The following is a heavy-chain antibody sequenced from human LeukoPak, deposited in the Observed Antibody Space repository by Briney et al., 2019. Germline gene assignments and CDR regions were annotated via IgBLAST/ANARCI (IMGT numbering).Heavy chain of an antibody. J-gene: IGHJ4*02. CDR2: IYSGGST. D-gene: IGHD6-19*01. CDR3: ASLRIGRIAVAGRRDDY. CDR1: GFTVSSNY. V-gene: IGHV3-53*01. Sequence: PGGSLRLSCAASGFTVSSNYMSWVRQAPGKGLEWVSVIYSGGSTYYADSVKGRFTISRDNSKNTLYLQMNSLRAEDTAVYYCASLRIGRIAVAGRRDDYWGQGTLVTVSS.